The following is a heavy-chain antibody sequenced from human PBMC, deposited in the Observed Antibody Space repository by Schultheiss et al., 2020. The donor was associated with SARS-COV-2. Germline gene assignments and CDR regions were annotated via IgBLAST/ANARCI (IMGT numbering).Heavy chain of an antibody. CDR3: ARGDTRSSLCY. V-gene: IGHV3-53*01. Sequence: GESLKISCAASGFIVSSNYMSWVRQAPGKGLEWVSVVYNGGSTYYADSVKGRFTISRDNSKNTLYLQLNSLRAKDTAVYYCARGDTRSSLCYWGQGTLVTVSS. CDR2: VYNGGST. D-gene: IGHD6-6*01. J-gene: IGHJ4*02. CDR1: GFIVSSNY.